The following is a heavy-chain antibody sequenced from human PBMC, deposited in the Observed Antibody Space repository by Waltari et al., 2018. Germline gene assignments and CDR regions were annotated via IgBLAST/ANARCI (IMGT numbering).Heavy chain of an antibody. Sequence: EVQLVESGGGLVQHGGSLRLSGAASGSTFSSYWRHWVRQAPGKGLVWVSRMNSDGSSTSYADSVKGRFTIARDNAKNTLYLQMNSLRAEDTAVYYCASTFEKGEYPGALGFDYWGRGALVTVSS. D-gene: IGHD3-16*01. CDR1: GSTFSSYW. CDR2: MNSDGSST. J-gene: IGHJ4*02. V-gene: IGHV3-74*01. CDR3: ASTFEKGEYPGALGFDY.